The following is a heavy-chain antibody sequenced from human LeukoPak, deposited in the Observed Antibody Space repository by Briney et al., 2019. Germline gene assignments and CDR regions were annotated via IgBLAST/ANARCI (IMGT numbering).Heavy chain of an antibody. D-gene: IGHD5-24*01. V-gene: IGHV3-33*06. CDR2: IWYDGSNK. CDR3: AKGRWVQPVGYLDF. Sequence: GRSLRLSCAASGFTFSDSGMYWVRQSPGKGLEWVALIWYDGSNKYYADSVKGRFTISRDNSKNTLYLQMNSLRAEDTAVYYCAKGRWVQPVGYLDFWGQGTLVTVSA. J-gene: IGHJ4*02. CDR1: GFTFSDSG.